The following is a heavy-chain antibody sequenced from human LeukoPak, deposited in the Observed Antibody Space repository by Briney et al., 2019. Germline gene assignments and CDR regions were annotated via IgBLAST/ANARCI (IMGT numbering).Heavy chain of an antibody. CDR3: ARRSGSYDY. Sequence: SETLSLTCAVSGGSISSSSYYWGWIRQPPGKGLEWIGSIYYSGSTYYNPSLKSRVTISVDTSKNQFSLKLSSVTAADTAVYYCARRSGSYDYWGQGTLVTVSS. J-gene: IGHJ4*02. V-gene: IGHV4-39*01. D-gene: IGHD1-26*01. CDR1: GGSISSSSYY. CDR2: IYYSGST.